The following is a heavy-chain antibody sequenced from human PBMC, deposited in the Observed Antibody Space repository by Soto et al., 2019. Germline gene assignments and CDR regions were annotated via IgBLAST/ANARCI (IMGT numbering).Heavy chain of an antibody. D-gene: IGHD3-16*01. CDR3: ASGGLPSMSGSFDY. CDR2: ISAYNGNT. V-gene: IGHV1-18*01. J-gene: IGHJ4*02. CDR1: GGTFSSYA. Sequence: ASVKVSCKASGGTFSSYAISWVRQAPGQGLEWMGWISAYNGNTNYAQKLQGRVTMTTDTSTSTAYMELRSLRSDDTAVYYCASGGLPSMSGSFDYWGQGTLVTVS.